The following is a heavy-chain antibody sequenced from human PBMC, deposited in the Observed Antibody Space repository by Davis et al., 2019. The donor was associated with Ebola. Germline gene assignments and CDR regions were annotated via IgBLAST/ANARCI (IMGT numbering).Heavy chain of an antibody. CDR2: VSASGDIT. D-gene: IGHD2-15*01. J-gene: IGHJ4*02. Sequence: PGGSLRLSCAASGFSFSYYAMTWVRQAPGKGLDWVSYVSASGDITYYADSVKGRFTISRDNSKNTLYLQMNSLRAEDTATYYCARYCHYTDCSYFDCWGQGTMVAVSS. CDR1: GFSFSYYA. V-gene: IGHV3-23*01. CDR3: ARYCHYTDCSYFDC.